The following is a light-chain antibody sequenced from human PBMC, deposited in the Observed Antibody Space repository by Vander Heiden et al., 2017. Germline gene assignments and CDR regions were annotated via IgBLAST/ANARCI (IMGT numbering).Light chain of an antibody. J-gene: IGKJ2*01. V-gene: IGKV3-20*01. Sequence: EIVLTQSPGTLSLSPGERATLSCRASQSVSSSYLAWYQQKPCQAPRLLIYGASSRATGIPDRFSGSGSGTDFTRTISRLEPEDFAVYYCQQYGSAPPYTFGRGTKLEIK. CDR2: GAS. CDR1: QSVSSSY. CDR3: QQYGSAPPYT.